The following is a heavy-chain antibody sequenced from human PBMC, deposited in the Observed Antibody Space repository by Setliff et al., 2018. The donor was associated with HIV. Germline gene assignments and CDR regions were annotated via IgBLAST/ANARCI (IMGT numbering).Heavy chain of an antibody. CDR1: GFTFSNFW. CDR2: MDGDGKYI. D-gene: IGHD5-12*01. V-gene: IGHV3-74*01. CDR3: ARISVASRYNSDMDV. J-gene: IGHJ6*03. Sequence: GGSLRLSCAASGFTFSNFWMQWVRQAPGEGLVCVSRMDGDGKYIFYADSAKGRFTISRDTSKNTLFLQINSLRPEDTAVYYCARISVASRYNSDMDVWGKGTTVTV.